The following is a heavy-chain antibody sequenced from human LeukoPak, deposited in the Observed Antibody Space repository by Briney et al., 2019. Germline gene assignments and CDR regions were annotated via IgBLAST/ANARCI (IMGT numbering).Heavy chain of an antibody. CDR3: ASALKRGSAGTLIDH. Sequence: ASVKVSCKASGYTFTGYYMHWVRQAPGQGLEWMGWINPNSGGTNYAQKFQDRVTMTRNTSISTAYLELSSLGSEDTAMYYCASALKRGSAGTLIDHWGQGTLVTVSS. CDR2: INPNSGGT. V-gene: IGHV1-2*02. D-gene: IGHD6-13*01. CDR1: GYTFTGYY. J-gene: IGHJ4*02.